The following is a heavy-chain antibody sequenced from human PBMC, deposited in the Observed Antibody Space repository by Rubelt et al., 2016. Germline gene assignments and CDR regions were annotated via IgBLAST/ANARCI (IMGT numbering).Heavy chain of an antibody. D-gene: IGHD5-12*01. CDR2: ISGSGGNT. CDR1: GFTFSSFA. V-gene: IGHV3-23*01. CDR3: AKDRPGSGYDTFDY. J-gene: IGHJ4*02. Sequence: QTGGSLRLSCAASGFTFSSFAMTWVRQAPGKGLEWVSGISGSGGNTYYADSAKGRFTISRDNSKNTLYLQMNSLRAEDTAVYYCAKDRPGSGYDTFDYWGQGALVTVSS.